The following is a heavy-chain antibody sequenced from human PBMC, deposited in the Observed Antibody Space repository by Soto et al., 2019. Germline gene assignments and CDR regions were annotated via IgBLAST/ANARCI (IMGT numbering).Heavy chain of an antibody. CDR3: ARISVSSYHFDY. Sequence: EVQLVESGGGLVQPGGSLRLSCAASGFTFSSYWMHWVRQAPGKGVVWVSRINPDGSTTSHADSVKGRFTISRDNAENTLYLQMHSLRGEDTAVYYCARISVSSYHFDYWAQGSLVTVSS. D-gene: IGHD6-6*01. CDR2: INPDGSTT. J-gene: IGHJ4*02. V-gene: IGHV3-74*01. CDR1: GFTFSSYW.